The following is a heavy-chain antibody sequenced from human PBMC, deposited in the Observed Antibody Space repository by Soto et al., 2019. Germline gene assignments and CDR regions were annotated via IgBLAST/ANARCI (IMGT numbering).Heavy chain of an antibody. CDR2: MNPNSGNT. D-gene: IGHD2-15*01. J-gene: IGHJ6*02. Sequence: GAPVKVSCKASGYTFTSYDINWVRQATGQGLEWMGWMNPNSGNTGYAQKFQGRVTMTRNTSISTAYMELSSLRSEDTAVYYCARSGAIAARMDVWGQGTTVTVSS. CDR1: GYTFTSYD. CDR3: ARSGAIAARMDV. V-gene: IGHV1-8*01.